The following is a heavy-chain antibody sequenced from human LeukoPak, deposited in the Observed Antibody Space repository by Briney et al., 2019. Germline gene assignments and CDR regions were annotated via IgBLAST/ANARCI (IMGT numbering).Heavy chain of an antibody. CDR1: SGSISRGSYY. Sequence: SQTLSLTCTVSSGSISRGSYYWSWIRQPAGKGLEWIGRIYTSGSTNYNPSLKSRVTISVDTSKNQFSLKLSSVTAADTAVYYCARDAAVAGTSGWFDPWGQGTLVTVSS. CDR3: ARDAAVAGTSGWFDP. CDR2: IYTSGST. J-gene: IGHJ5*02. D-gene: IGHD6-19*01. V-gene: IGHV4-61*02.